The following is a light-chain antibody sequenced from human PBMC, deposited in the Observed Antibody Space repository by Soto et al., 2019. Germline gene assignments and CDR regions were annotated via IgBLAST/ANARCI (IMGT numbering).Light chain of an antibody. CDR2: EVT. V-gene: IGLV2-8*02. CDR3: TSFAGNFNVV. J-gene: IGLJ2*01. CDR1: SSDIGGYND. Sequence: QSALTQPPSASRSPGQSVTISCTGTSSDIGGYNDVSWYQQPPGKAPKLMIYEVTKRPSGVPDRFSGSKSGNTASLTVSGLQAEDEADYYCTSFAGNFNVVFGGGTKLTV.